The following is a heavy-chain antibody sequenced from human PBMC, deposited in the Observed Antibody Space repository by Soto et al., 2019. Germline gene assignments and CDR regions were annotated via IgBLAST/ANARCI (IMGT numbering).Heavy chain of an antibody. J-gene: IGHJ6*02. CDR1: GSRRSYD. Sequence: GSRRSYDGRRIRKPQRKGLEWIGYIYYSGRTNYNPSLKSRVTMSVDTPKTQFSLKLSSVTAADTAVYYCARRGYGPGFPYYYGMDVWGQGTTVTVSS. CDR2: IYYSGRT. V-gene: IGHV4-59*01. D-gene: IGHD3-10*01. CDR3: ARRGYGPGFPYYYGMDV.